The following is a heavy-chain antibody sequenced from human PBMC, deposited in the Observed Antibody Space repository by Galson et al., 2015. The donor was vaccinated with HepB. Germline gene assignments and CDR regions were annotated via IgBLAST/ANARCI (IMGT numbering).Heavy chain of an antibody. J-gene: IGHJ6*02. CDR2: INPSGGST. V-gene: IGHV1-46*01. CDR3: ARDPRGGPGGPTGNGMDV. Sequence: SVKVSCKASGYTFTSYYMHWVRQAPGQGLEWMGIINPSGGSTSYAQKFQGRVTMTRDTSTSTVYMELSSLRSEDTAVYYCARDPRGGPGGPTGNGMDVWGQGTTVTVSS. D-gene: IGHD1-26*01. CDR1: GYTFTSYY.